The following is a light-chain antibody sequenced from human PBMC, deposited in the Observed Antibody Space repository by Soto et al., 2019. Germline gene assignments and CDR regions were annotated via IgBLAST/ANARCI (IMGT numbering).Light chain of an antibody. Sequence: EIVMTQSPATLSVSPGEGASLSCRASQSVRSNLAWYQQKPGQAPRLLILGASTRATGIPARFSGSGSGTEFTLTISSLQSEDFAVYYCQQYNKWPPITFGQGTRLEIK. CDR3: QQYNKWPPIT. V-gene: IGKV3-15*01. J-gene: IGKJ5*01. CDR2: GAS. CDR1: QSVRSN.